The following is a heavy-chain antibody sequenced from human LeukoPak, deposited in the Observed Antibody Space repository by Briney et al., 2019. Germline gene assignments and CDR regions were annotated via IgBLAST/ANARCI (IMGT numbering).Heavy chain of an antibody. Sequence: SETLSLTCAVYGGSFSGYYWSWIRQPPGKGLEWIGEINHSGSTNYNLSLKSRVTISVDTSKNQFSLKLSSVTAADTAVYYCARGYDFWTRWFDPWGQGTLVTVSS. CDR1: GGSFSGYY. CDR3: ARGYDFWTRWFDP. D-gene: IGHD3-3*01. V-gene: IGHV4-34*01. CDR2: INHSGST. J-gene: IGHJ5*02.